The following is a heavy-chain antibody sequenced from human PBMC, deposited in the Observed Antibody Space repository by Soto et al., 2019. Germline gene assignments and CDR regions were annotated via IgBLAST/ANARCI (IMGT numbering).Heavy chain of an antibody. CDR3: ARGIETCSYFDY. D-gene: IGHD6-13*01. J-gene: IGHJ4*02. CDR2: ISSDGSST. CDR1: GFTLSSYW. V-gene: IGHV3-74*01. Sequence: EVHLVESGGGLVQPGGSLRLSCAVSGFTLSSYWMHWVRQAPGEGLVWVSRISSDGSSTIYADSVKGRFTISRENAKNSEYLQMKSLRAEDTAISSGARGIETCSYFDYWGQGMRVTVSS.